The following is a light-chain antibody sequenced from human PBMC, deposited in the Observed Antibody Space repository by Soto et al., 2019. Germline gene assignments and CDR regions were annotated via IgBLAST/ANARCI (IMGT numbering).Light chain of an antibody. J-gene: IGLJ1*01. Sequence: QSVLTQPASASGSPGQSITLSCTGTSSDVGSYNLVSWYQQHPGKAPKLMIYEGSKRPSGVSNRFSGSKSGNTASLTISGLQAEDEADYYCCSYAGSSTSLYVFGTGTKV. CDR3: CSYAGSSTSLYV. CDR1: SSDVGSYNL. CDR2: EGS. V-gene: IGLV2-23*01.